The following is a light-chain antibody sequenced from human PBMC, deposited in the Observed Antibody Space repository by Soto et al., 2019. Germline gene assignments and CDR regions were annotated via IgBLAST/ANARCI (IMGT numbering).Light chain of an antibody. J-gene: IGLJ2*01. CDR3: SSYTSSSTLV. V-gene: IGLV2-14*01. Sequence: QSALTQPASVSGSPGQSITISCTGTTNDIGGHNYVSWYQQHPGKAPKLMIYEVSNRPSGVSNRFSGSKSGNTASLTISGLQAEDEADYYCSSYTSSSTLVFGGGTQLTVL. CDR1: TNDIGGHNY. CDR2: EVS.